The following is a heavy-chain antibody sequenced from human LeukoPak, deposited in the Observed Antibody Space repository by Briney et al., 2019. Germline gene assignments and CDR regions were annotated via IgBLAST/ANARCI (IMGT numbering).Heavy chain of an antibody. Sequence: GGSLRLSCAASGFTFSTFVMHWVRQAPGKGLAWVAVIYSGGSTYYADSVKGRFTISRDNSKNTLYLQMNSLRAEDTAVYYCARGLHGDYGAYWGQGTLVTVSS. CDR3: ARGLHGDYGAY. D-gene: IGHD4-17*01. CDR2: IYSGGST. CDR1: GFTFSTFV. V-gene: IGHV3-53*01. J-gene: IGHJ4*02.